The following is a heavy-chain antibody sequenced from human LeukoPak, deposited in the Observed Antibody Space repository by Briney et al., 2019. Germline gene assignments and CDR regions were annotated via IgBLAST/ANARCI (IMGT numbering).Heavy chain of an antibody. Sequence: PGGSLRLSCAASGFTFNIYPMHWVRQAPGKGLEWVSTISTTSAFMYYADSVKGRFSISRDNAKDSLYLQMNSLRAGDTAVYYCTRDYWFDSWGQGTLVTVSS. V-gene: IGHV3-21*01. J-gene: IGHJ5*01. CDR2: ISTTSAFM. CDR3: TRDYWFDS. CDR1: GFTFNIYP.